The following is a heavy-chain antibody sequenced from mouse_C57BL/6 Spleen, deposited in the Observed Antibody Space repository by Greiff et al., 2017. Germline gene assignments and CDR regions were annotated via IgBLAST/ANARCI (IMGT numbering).Heavy chain of an antibody. CDR3: ARGGTDYYDYGGDY. CDR1: GYTFTSYW. CDR2: IDPSDSYT. V-gene: IGHV1-59*01. Sequence: QVQLQQPGAELVRPGTSVKLSCKASGYTFTSYWMHWVKQRPGQGLEWIGVIDPSDSYTNYNQKFKGKATLTVDTSSSTAYMQLSSLTSEDSAVYYCARGGTDYYDYGGDYWGQGTSVTVSS. D-gene: IGHD2-4*01. J-gene: IGHJ4*01.